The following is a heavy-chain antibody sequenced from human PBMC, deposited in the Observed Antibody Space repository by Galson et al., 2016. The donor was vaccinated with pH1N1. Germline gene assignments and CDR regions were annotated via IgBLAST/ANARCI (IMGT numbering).Heavy chain of an antibody. D-gene: IGHD1-14*01. Sequence: SVKVSCKASGYTFTSYGISWVRQAPGQGLEWMGWISANNGNTNSAPKLQGRVTMTTDTFTNTAYMELTSLTSDDPAVYYCARKPLKHALDIRGQGTMVTVSS. CDR1: GYTFTSYG. V-gene: IGHV1-18*04. CDR2: ISANNGNT. J-gene: IGHJ3*02. CDR3: ARKPLKHALDI.